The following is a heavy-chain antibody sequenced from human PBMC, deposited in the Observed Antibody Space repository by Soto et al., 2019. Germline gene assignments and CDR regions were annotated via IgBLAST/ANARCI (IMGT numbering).Heavy chain of an antibody. V-gene: IGHV3-30*18. CDR1: GFTFRSYG. D-gene: IGHD6-13*01. CDR3: AKAVATADYYYYGMDV. Sequence: QVQLVESGGGVVQPGRSLRLSCAASGFTFRSYGMHWVRQAPGKGLEWVAVISYDGSNKYYADSVKGRFTISRDNSKNTLYLQMNSLRAEDTAVYYCAKAVATADYYYYGMDVWGQGTTVTVSS. J-gene: IGHJ6*02. CDR2: ISYDGSNK.